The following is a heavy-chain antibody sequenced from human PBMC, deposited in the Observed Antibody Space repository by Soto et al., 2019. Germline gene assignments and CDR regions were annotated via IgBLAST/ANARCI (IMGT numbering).Heavy chain of an antibody. CDR2: MHTGGNEK. D-gene: IGHD3-9*01. J-gene: IGHJ4*02. Sequence: QVQLVESGGGVVQPGGSLRLSCAASGFTFSYYGFHWVRQAPGKGLGSVAVMHTGGNEKYYVDSVKGRFTVSRDDSRNMVYLEMSGLRAEDTAEYFCARDADTTGHYSHFDLWGRGALVAVS. CDR3: ARDADTTGHYSHFDL. CDR1: GFTFSYYG. V-gene: IGHV3-33*08.